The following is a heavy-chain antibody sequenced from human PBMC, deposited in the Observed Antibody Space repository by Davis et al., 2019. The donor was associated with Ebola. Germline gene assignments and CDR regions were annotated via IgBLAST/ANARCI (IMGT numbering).Heavy chain of an antibody. CDR2: IIPIFGTA. Sequence: AASVKVSCKASGGTFSSYAISWVRQAPGQGLEWMGGIIPIFGTANYAQKFQGRVTITADKSTSTAYMELSSLRSEDTAVYYCARVKEYYYDSSGYYRNWYFDLWGRGTLVTVSS. D-gene: IGHD3-22*01. CDR3: ARVKEYYYDSSGYYRNWYFDL. CDR1: GGTFSSYA. V-gene: IGHV1-69*06. J-gene: IGHJ2*01.